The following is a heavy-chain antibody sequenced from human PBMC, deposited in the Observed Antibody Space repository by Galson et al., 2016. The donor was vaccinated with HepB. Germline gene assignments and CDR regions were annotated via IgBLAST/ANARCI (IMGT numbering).Heavy chain of an antibody. J-gene: IGHJ4*02. CDR2: IPYHGRHQ. D-gene: IGHD1-1*01. CDR1: GFTFRSYG. CDR3: GKWDWNDPAD. V-gene: IGHV3-30*03. Sequence: SLRLSCAASGFTFRSYGLQWVRQAPGKGPERLAIIPYHGRHQFYADSVKGRFTISRDDSRNSVYLQMDRLREEDTVVYYCGKWDWNDPADWGQGTLVSVSS.